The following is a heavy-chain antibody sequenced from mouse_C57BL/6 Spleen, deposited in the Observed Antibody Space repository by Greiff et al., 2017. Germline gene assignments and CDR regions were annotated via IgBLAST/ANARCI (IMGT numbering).Heavy chain of an antibody. CDR3: ARGQLGRGSFDY. J-gene: IGHJ2*01. D-gene: IGHD4-1*02. CDR1: GYSITSGYD. V-gene: IGHV3-1*01. Sequence: EVQVVESGPGMVKPSQSLSLTCTVTGYSITSGYDWHWIRHFPGNKQEWMGYISYSGSTNYNPSLKSRISITHDTSKNHFFLKLNSVTTEDTATYYCARGQLGRGSFDYWGQGTTLTVSS. CDR2: ISYSGST.